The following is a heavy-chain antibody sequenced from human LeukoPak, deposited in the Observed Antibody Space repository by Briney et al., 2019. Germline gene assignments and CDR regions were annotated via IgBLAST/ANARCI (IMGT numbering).Heavy chain of an antibody. CDR1: GGSISSYY. D-gene: IGHD3-10*01. CDR3: ARVGTYYYGSGPSGWFDP. J-gene: IGHJ5*02. CDR2: IYYSGST. Sequence: SETLSLTCTVSGGSISSYYWSWIRQPPGKGLEWIGYIYYSGSTNYNPSLTRRVTISVDTSKNQFSLKLSSVTAADTAVYYCARVGTYYYGSGPSGWFDPWGQGTLVTVSS. V-gene: IGHV4-59*01.